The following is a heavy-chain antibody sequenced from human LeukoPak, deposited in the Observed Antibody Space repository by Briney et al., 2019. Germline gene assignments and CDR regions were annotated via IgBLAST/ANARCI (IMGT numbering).Heavy chain of an antibody. CDR1: GGIFSSYA. CDR3: ARDLPPYYFDY. V-gene: IGHV1-69*04. CDR2: IIPILGIA. Sequence: SVKVSCKASGGIFSSYAIGWVRQAPGQGLEWMGRIIPILGIANYAQKFQGRVTITADKSTSTAYMDLSSLRSEDTAVYYCARDLPPYYFDYWGQGTLVTVSA. J-gene: IGHJ4*02.